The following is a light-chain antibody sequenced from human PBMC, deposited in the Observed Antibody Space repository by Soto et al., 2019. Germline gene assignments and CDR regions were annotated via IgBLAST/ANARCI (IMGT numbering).Light chain of an antibody. V-gene: IGKV1-5*03. CDR1: QSIDSW. Sequence: DFKMTQSPSTLSASVGDRVTITCRASQSIDSWLAWYQQKPGKAPKLLMYKASSLESGVPSRFSGSGSETEFTLTISSLQPDDFATYYCQHYKSYPWTFGQGTKVDIK. J-gene: IGKJ1*01. CDR2: KAS. CDR3: QHYKSYPWT.